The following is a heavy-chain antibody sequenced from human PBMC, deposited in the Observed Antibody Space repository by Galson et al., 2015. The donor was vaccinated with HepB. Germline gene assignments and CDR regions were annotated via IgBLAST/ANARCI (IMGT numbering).Heavy chain of an antibody. V-gene: IGHV1-46*01. D-gene: IGHD6-19*01. Sequence: SVKVSCKASGYTFTSYYMHWVRQAPGQGLEWMGIINPSGGSTSYAQKFQGRVTMTRDTSTSTVYMELSSLRSEDTAVYYCARNIAVADQEDAFDIWGQGTMVTVSS. CDR3: ARNIAVADQEDAFDI. CDR1: GYTFTSYY. CDR2: INPSGGST. J-gene: IGHJ3*02.